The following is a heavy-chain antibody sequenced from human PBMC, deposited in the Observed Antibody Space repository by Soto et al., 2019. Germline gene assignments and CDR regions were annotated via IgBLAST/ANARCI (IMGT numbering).Heavy chain of an antibody. J-gene: IGHJ6*02. CDR2: TRNKANSYTT. CDR1: GFTFSDHY. CDR3: ARANRGYSSGWYIGYYGMDV. D-gene: IGHD6-19*01. Sequence: GGSLRLSCAASGFTFSDHYMDWVRQAPGKGLEWVGRTRNKANSYTTEYAASVKGRFTISRDDSKNSLYLQMNSLKTEDTAVYYCARANRGYSSGWYIGYYGMDVWGQGTTVTVSS. V-gene: IGHV3-72*01.